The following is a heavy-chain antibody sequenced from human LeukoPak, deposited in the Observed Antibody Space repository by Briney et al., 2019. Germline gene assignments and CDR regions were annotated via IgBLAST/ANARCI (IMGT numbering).Heavy chain of an antibody. CDR1: GFTVSSNY. CDR3: ARRGDGGRSFNY. V-gene: IGHV3-53*01. CDR2: IYSGGNT. D-gene: IGHD4-23*01. J-gene: IGHJ4*02. Sequence: GGSPRLSCAASGFTVSSNYLSWVRQAPEKGLECVSVIYSGGNTYYADSVKGRFTISRDNSKNTLFLQMNSLRAEDTAVYYCARRGDGGRSFNYWGQGTLVTVSS.